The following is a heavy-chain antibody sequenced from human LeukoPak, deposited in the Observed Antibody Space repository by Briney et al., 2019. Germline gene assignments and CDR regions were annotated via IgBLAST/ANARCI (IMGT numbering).Heavy chain of an antibody. D-gene: IGHD3-10*01. J-gene: IGHJ4*02. V-gene: IGHV4-34*01. Sequence: SETLSLTCAVYGGSFSGYYWSWIRQPPGKGLEWIGEINHSGSTNYNPSLKSRVTISVDTSKNQFSLKLSSVTAADTAVYYCARARGMTMVRGVPSPQPLDYWGQGTLVTVSS. CDR3: ARARGMTMVRGVPSPQPLDY. CDR2: INHSGST. CDR1: GGSFSGYY.